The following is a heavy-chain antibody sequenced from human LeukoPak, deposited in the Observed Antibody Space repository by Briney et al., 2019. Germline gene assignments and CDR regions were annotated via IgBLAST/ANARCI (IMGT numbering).Heavy chain of an antibody. J-gene: IGHJ6*02. CDR1: GFTFSSYG. Sequence: GGSLRLSCAASGFTFSSYGMHWVRQAPGKGLEWVAVIWYDGSNKYYADSVKGRFTISRDNSKNTLYLQMNSLRAEDTAVYYCARGYSSGWYPDYYYYGMDVWGQGTTVTVSS. V-gene: IGHV3-33*01. D-gene: IGHD6-19*01. CDR2: IWYDGSNK. CDR3: ARGYSSGWYPDYYYYGMDV.